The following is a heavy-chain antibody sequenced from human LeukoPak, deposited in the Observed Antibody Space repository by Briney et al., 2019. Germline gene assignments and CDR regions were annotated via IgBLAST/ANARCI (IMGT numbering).Heavy chain of an antibody. CDR2: INTNTGNP. V-gene: IGHV7-4-1*02. J-gene: IGHJ6*02. Sequence: ASVKVSCKASGYTFTSYAMNWVRQAPGQGLEWMGWINTNTGNPTYAQGFTGRFVFSLDTSVSTAYLQISSLKAEDPAVYYCARDRRWLRLHYYGMDVWGQGTTVTVSS. CDR1: GYTFTSYA. D-gene: IGHD5-12*01. CDR3: ARDRRWLRLHYYGMDV.